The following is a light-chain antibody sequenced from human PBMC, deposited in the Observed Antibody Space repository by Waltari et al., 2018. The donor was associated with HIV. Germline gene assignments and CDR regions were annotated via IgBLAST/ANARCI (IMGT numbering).Light chain of an antibody. V-gene: IGLV2-8*01. CDR2: EFT. J-gene: IGLJ2*01. CDR3: TSYTRSTNLL. Sequence: QSALTQPPSASGAPGQSVTIPCTGPLSAVDGFAYVPWYQKHPGKAPKLMIYEFTRRPSGVPDRFSGSKSANTASLTVSGLQAEDEADYYCTSYTRSTNLLFGGGTKLTVL. CDR1: LSAVDGFAY.